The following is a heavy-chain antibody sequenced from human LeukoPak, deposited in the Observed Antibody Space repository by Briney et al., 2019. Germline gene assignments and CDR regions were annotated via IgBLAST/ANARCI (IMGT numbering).Heavy chain of an antibody. J-gene: IGHJ4*02. CDR1: GFTFSSYA. CDR3: AKSDSSTKNLNYFDY. D-gene: IGHD6-13*01. V-gene: IGHV3-23*01. CDR2: ISGSGGST. Sequence: PGGSLRLSCAASGFTFSSYAMGWVRQAPGKGLEWVSAISGSGGSTYYADSVKGRFTISRVNSKNTLYPQMNSLRAEDTAVYYCAKSDSSTKNLNYFDYWGQGTLVTVSS.